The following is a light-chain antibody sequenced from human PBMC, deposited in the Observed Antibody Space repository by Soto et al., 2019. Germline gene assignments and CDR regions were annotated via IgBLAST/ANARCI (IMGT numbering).Light chain of an antibody. Sequence: VMTESPLSLPVTPGEPASISCRSSQSLLHTNGYNYLDWYLQKPGQSPQLLIYLGSNRASGVPDRFSGSGSGTDFTLTISRVDPEDVGVSYCMQASQPLTITVAQGTRLESK. CDR3: MQASQPLTIT. V-gene: IGKV2-28*01. J-gene: IGKJ5*01. CDR2: LGS. CDR1: QSLLHTNGYNY.